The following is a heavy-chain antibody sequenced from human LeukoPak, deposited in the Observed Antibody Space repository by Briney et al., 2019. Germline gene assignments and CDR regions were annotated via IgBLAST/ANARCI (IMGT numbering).Heavy chain of an antibody. CDR2: IYHSGST. CDR1: GYSISSGYY. J-gene: IGHJ5*02. CDR3: ARVGGSYRDWFDP. V-gene: IGHV4-38-2*02. D-gene: IGHD1-26*01. Sequence: SETLSLTCTVSGYSISSGYYWGWIRQPPGKGLEWIGSIYHSGSTYYNPSLKSRVTISVDTSKNQFSLKLSSVTAADTAVYYCARVGGSYRDWFDPWGQGTRVTVSS.